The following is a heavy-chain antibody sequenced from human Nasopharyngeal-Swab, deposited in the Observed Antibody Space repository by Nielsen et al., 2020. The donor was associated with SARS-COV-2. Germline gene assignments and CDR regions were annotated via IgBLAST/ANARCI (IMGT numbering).Heavy chain of an antibody. CDR2: IYWADDK. J-gene: IGHJ5*02. CDR3: ARQYSSSWYTYNWFDP. CDR1: GFSLSTSGVG. V-gene: IGHV2-5*02. D-gene: IGHD6-13*01. Sequence: SGPTLVKPTQTLTLTCTFSGFSLSTSGVGVGWIRQPPGKALEWLALIYWADDKRYSPSLKSRLTITKDTSKNQVVLTMTNMDPVDTATYYCARQYSSSWYTYNWFDPWGQGTLVTVSS.